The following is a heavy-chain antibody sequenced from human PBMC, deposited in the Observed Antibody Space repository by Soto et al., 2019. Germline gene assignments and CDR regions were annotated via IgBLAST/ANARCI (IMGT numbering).Heavy chain of an antibody. V-gene: IGHV2-5*01. CDR3: AHRYGGNYYRWYFDS. J-gene: IGHJ4*02. D-gene: IGHD1-26*01. CDR2: ISWKDET. CDR1: GFSLSTSGSG. Sequence: QITLKESGPTLVKPTQTLTVTCTFSGFSLSTSGSGVRWIRQSPGKAPEWLALISWKDETSYNPGQKSRLTITKDTSKNQVVLTLTDLDPVDTATYFCAHRYGGNYYRWYFDSWGQGTLVTVSS.